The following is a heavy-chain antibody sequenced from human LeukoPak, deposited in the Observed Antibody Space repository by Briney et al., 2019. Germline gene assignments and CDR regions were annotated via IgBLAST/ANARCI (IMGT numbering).Heavy chain of an antibody. CDR2: IYYSGST. CDR3: ARLKYYYDSSGYRAEYFQH. D-gene: IGHD3-22*01. J-gene: IGHJ1*01. Sequence: SETLSPTCTVSGGSISSYYWSWIRQPPGKGLEWIGYIYYSGSTNYNPSLKSRVTISVYTSKNQFSLKLSSVTAADTAVYYCARLKYYYDSSGYRAEYFQHWGQGTLVTVSS. CDR1: GGSISSYY. V-gene: IGHV4-59*01.